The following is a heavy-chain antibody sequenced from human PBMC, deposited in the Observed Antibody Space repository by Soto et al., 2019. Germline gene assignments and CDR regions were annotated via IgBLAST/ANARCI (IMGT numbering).Heavy chain of an antibody. CDR1: GFTFSSYA. D-gene: IGHD6-13*01. V-gene: IGHV3-11*06. CDR2: ISSSGSYT. Sequence: LRLSCAASGFTFSSYAMHWIRQAPGKGLEWVSYISSSGSYTNYADSVKGRFTISRDNANNSLFLQMNSLRAEDTAVYYCARDIIATPARFFYGMDVWGQGTTVTVSS. CDR3: ARDIIATPARFFYGMDV. J-gene: IGHJ6*02.